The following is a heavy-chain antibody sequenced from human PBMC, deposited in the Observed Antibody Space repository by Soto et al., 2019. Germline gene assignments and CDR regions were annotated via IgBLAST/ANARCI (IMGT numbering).Heavy chain of an antibody. CDR1: GFTFSSYA. V-gene: IGHV3-23*01. Sequence: GGSLRLSCAASGFTFSSYAMSWVRQAPGKGLEWVSAISGSGGSTYYADSVKGRFTISRDNSKNKLFLQMNSLRAEDTTVYYCAKDTRVVVVITAYYYYGMDVWGQGTTVTVSS. J-gene: IGHJ6*02. CDR3: AKDTRVVVVITAYYYYGMDV. D-gene: IGHD3-22*01. CDR2: ISGSGGST.